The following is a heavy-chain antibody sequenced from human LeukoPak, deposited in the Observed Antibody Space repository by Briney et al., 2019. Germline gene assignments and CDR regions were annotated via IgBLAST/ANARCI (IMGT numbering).Heavy chain of an antibody. CDR1: GYTFTSYG. J-gene: IGHJ4*02. CDR2: ISAYNGDT. D-gene: IGHD3-22*01. V-gene: IGHV1-18*01. Sequence: GASVKVSCKASGYTFTSYGITWVRQAPGQGLEWMGWISAYNGDTRYAQKFQDRVTVTTDTSTTTAFMELRNLRSDDTAVYYCAREVYDSSGYYYLDYWGQGTLVTVSS. CDR3: AREVYDSSGYYYLDY.